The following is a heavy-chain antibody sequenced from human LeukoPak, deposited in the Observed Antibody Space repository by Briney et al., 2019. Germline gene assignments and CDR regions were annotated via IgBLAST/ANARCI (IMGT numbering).Heavy chain of an antibody. D-gene: IGHD5-12*01. V-gene: IGHV1-2*02. CDR3: ARIEWAAAND. CDR2: INPNSGDT. J-gene: IGHJ4*02. CDR1: GYTFTGNC. Sequence: ASVKVSCTASGYTFTGNCMHWVRQAPGQGLEWMGWINPNSGDTNYAQNFQGRVTMTRDTSINTAYMGLSSRRSDDTAVYYCARIEWAAANDWGQGTLVTVSS.